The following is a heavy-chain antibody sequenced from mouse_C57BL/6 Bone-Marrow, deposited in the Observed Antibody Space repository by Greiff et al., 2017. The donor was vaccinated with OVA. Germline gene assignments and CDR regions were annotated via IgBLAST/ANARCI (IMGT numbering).Heavy chain of an antibody. CDR2: ISYDGSN. CDR1: GYSITSGYY. V-gene: IGHV3-6*01. J-gene: IGHJ3*01. CDR3: ARDSYDGYYMFAY. Sequence: DVKLQESGPGLVKPSQSLSLTCSVTGYSITSGYYWNWIRQFPGNKLEWMGYISYDGSNNYNPSLKNRISITRDPTKKQFFLKLNSCTTDDTATYYCARDSYDGYYMFAYWCQGTLVTVSA. D-gene: IGHD2-3*01.